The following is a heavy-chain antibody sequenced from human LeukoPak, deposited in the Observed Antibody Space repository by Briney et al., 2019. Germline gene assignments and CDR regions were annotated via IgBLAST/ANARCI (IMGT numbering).Heavy chain of an antibody. CDR2: IYYSGST. V-gene: IGHV4-59*01. Sequence: SETLSLTCTVSGGSISSYYWSWIRQPPGKGLEWIGYIYYSGSTNYNPSLKSRVTISVDTSKNQYSLKLSSVTAADTAVYYCAGVPYYYDSSGYDYWGQGTLVTVSS. D-gene: IGHD3-22*01. CDR1: GGSISSYY. J-gene: IGHJ4*02. CDR3: AGVPYYYDSSGYDY.